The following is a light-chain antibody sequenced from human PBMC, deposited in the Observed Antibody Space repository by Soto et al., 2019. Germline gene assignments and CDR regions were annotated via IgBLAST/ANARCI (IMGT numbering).Light chain of an antibody. V-gene: IGLV2-14*03. CDR1: SSDVGAYNY. CDR2: DVT. Sequence: ALTQPASVSGSPGQSITISCTGTSSDVGAYNYVSWYQQYPGKAPKLMIYDVTSRPSGVSNRFSGSKSGNAASLTISGLQAEDEADYYCCSYTSSSSLVFGTGTKVTVL. CDR3: CSYTSSSSLV. J-gene: IGLJ1*01.